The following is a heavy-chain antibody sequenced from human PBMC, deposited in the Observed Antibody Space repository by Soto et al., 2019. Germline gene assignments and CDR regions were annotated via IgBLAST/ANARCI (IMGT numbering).Heavy chain of an antibody. J-gene: IGHJ5*02. V-gene: IGHV1-69*13. D-gene: IGHD6-19*01. Sequence: GXSVKVSYKASGGTFSSYAISWVRQAPGQGLEWMGGIIPIFGTANYAQKFQGRVTITADESTSTAYMELSSLRSEDTAVYYCEGHNSSGWYRHWFDPWGQGTLVTVYS. CDR1: GGTFSSYA. CDR2: IIPIFGTA. CDR3: EGHNSSGWYRHWFDP.